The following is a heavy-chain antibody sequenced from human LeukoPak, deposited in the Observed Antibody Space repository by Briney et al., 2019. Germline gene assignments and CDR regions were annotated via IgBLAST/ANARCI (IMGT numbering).Heavy chain of an antibody. CDR3: AKDRRIAAAGSFDY. V-gene: IGHV3-30*18. CDR2: ISYDGSNK. J-gene: IGHJ4*02. CDR1: GFTFSSYG. Sequence: PGGSLRLSCAASGFTFSSYGMHWVRQAPGKGLEWVAVISYDGSNKYYADSVKGRFTISRDNSKNTLYMQMNSLRAEDTALYYCAKDRRIAAAGSFDYWGQGTLVTVSS. D-gene: IGHD6-13*01.